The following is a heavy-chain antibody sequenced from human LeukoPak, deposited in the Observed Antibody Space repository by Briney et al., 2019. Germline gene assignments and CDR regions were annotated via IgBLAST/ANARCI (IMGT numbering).Heavy chain of an antibody. CDR1: GGSITSGVYS. CDR3: ARGSRFLAPDYNYFAMDV. V-gene: IGHV4-30-2*01. CDR2: IFHTGST. D-gene: IGHD3-3*01. J-gene: IGHJ6*02. Sequence: SETLSLTCGVSGGSITSGVYSWSWLRQPPGKGLEWIGYIFHTGSTYYNPSLKSRVALSLYKSKNPFSLNLTSMTAADTAVYYCARGSRFLAPDYNYFAMDVGGQGTPVPAS.